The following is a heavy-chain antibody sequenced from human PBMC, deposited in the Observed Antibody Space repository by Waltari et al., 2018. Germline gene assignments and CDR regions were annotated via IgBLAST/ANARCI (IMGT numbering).Heavy chain of an antibody. V-gene: IGHV1-69*12. CDR2: SIPIFGTA. CDR1: GGTFSSYA. Sequence: QVQLVQSGAEVKKPGSSVKVSCKASGGTFSSYAISWVRQAPGQGLEWMGGSIPIFGTANDAQKFQGRVTITADESTSTAYMELSSLRSEDTAVYYCARAAVNYDYVWGSYRYYYFDYWGQGTLVTVSS. D-gene: IGHD3-16*02. CDR3: ARAAVNYDYVWGSYRYYYFDY. J-gene: IGHJ4*02.